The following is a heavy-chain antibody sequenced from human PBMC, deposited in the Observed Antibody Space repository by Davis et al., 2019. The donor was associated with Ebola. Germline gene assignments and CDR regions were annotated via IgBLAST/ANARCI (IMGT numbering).Heavy chain of an antibody. CDR1: GFTFSSYS. Sequence: GGSLRLSCAASGFTFSSYSMNWVRQAPGKGLEWVSYISSSGSTIYYADSVKGRFTISRDNSKNTLYLQMNSLRAEDTAVYYCAKGTVQGSFDYWGQGTLVTVSS. CDR3: AKGTVQGSFDY. V-gene: IGHV3-48*01. J-gene: IGHJ4*02. CDR2: ISSSGSTI. D-gene: IGHD3-10*01.